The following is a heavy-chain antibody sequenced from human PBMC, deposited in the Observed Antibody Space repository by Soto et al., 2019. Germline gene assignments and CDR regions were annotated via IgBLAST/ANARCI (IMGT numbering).Heavy chain of an antibody. CDR1: GYSFTSYC. Sequence: PGESVKIACKGSGYSFTSYCISWVLQMPWKGLEWMGRIDPSDSYTNYSPSFQGHVTISADKSISTAYLQWSSLKASDTAMYYCARQTTVTTHYYYGMDVWGQGTTVTVSS. D-gene: IGHD4-4*01. J-gene: IGHJ6*02. CDR3: ARQTTVTTHYYYGMDV. CDR2: IDPSDSYT. V-gene: IGHV5-10-1*01.